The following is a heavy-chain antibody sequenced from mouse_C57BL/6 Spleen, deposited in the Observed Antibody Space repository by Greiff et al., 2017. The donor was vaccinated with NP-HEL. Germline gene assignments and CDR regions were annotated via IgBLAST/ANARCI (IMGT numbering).Heavy chain of an antibody. D-gene: IGHD1-1*01. CDR1: GYTFTSYW. V-gene: IGHV1-59*01. Sequence: VQLQQPGAELVRPGTSVKLSCKASGYTFTSYWMHWVKQRPGQGLEWIGVIDPSDSYTNYNQKFKGKATLTVDTSSSTAYMQLSSLTSEDSAVYYCARRRGYGSSFEGYFDVWGTGTTVTVSS. J-gene: IGHJ1*03. CDR3: ARRRGYGSSFEGYFDV. CDR2: IDPSDSYT.